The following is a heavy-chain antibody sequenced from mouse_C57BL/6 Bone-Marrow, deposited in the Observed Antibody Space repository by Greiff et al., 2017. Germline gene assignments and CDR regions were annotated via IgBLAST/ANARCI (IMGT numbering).Heavy chain of an antibody. CDR3: ARQRTTGVDWYFDV. V-gene: IGHV5-6*01. Sequence: EVKVVESGGDLVKPGGSLKLSCAASGFTFSSYGMSWVRQTPDKRLEWVATISSGGSYTYYPDSVKGRFTISRDNAKNTLYLQMSSLKSEDTAMYYCARQRTTGVDWYFDVWGTGTTVTVSS. CDR1: GFTFSSYG. D-gene: IGHD1-1*01. J-gene: IGHJ1*03. CDR2: ISSGGSYT.